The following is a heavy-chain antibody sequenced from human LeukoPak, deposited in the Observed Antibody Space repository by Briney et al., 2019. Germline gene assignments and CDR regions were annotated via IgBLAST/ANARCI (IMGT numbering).Heavy chain of an antibody. CDR3: ARGRYLTTLGGAAAGFLDY. Sequence: KAGGSLRLSCAVSGFTFSNYGMNWIRQSPGKGLEWIGEINHSGSTNYNPSLKSRVTMSVDTSQKQFSLRLTSVRAADTAVYYCARGRYLTTLGGAAAGFLDYWGQGTVVTVSS. D-gene: IGHD6-13*01. CDR1: GFTFSNYG. J-gene: IGHJ4*02. V-gene: IGHV4-34*01. CDR2: INHSGST.